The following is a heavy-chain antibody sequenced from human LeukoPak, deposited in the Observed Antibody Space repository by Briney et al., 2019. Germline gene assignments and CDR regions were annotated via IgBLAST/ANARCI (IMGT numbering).Heavy chain of an antibody. Sequence: ASVKVSCKTSGYTFSGYYIHWLRQAPGQGLEWMGWIDPNSGGTNYAQKFQGRVTMTRDTSISTAYMELNSLRSDDTAVYYCARGRMGGGNDYWGQGTLVTVSS. D-gene: IGHD2-15*01. CDR1: GYTFSGYY. J-gene: IGHJ4*02. CDR3: ARGRMGGGNDY. V-gene: IGHV1-2*02. CDR2: IDPNSGGT.